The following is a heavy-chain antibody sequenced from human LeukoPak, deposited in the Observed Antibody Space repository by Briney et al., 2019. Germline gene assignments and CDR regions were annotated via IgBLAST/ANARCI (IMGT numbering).Heavy chain of an antibody. Sequence: ASVKVSCKASGYTFISYGISWVRQAPGQGLEWMGWSSAYNGNTNYAQKFQGRVTMTTDTSTSTAYMELRSLRSDDTAVYYCAKDNRPEQRLPSGWFDPWGQGTLVTVSS. CDR3: AKDNRPEQRLPSGWFDP. V-gene: IGHV1-18*01. J-gene: IGHJ5*02. D-gene: IGHD6-19*01. CDR2: SSAYNGNT. CDR1: GYTFISYG.